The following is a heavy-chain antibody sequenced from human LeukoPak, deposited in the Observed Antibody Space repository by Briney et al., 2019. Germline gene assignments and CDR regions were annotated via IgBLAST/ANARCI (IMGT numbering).Heavy chain of an antibody. V-gene: IGHV1-2*06. CDR2: IYPNSGGT. D-gene: IGHD6-6*01. Sequence: GASVTVSCKASGYTFTGHYMHWVRQAPGQGLEWMGRIYPNSGGTNYAQEFQGRVTMTRDTSTTTAYVELSRLRSDDTAVYYCARDYDSSSSCDSWGQGTLVTVSS. CDR1: GYTFTGHY. CDR3: ARDYDSSSSCDS. J-gene: IGHJ4*02.